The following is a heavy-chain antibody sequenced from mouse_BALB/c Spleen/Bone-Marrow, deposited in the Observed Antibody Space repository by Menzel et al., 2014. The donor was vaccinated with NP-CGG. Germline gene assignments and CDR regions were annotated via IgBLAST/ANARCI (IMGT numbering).Heavy chain of an antibody. V-gene: IGHV7-3*02. CDR2: IRNKANGYTT. D-gene: IGHD2-1*01. CDR3: ARDYLYYFDY. Sequence: EVKLVESGGGLVQPGGFLRLSCATSGFTFTDHYMSWVRQPPGKALEWLCFIRNKANGYTTEYSASVKGRFTISRDNSQSIVYLQMNTLRAEDSATYYCARDYLYYFDYWGQGTTLTVSS. J-gene: IGHJ2*01. CDR1: GFTFTDHY.